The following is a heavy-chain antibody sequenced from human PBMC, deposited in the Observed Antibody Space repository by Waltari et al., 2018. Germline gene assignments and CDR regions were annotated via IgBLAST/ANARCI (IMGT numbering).Heavy chain of an antibody. J-gene: IGHJ4*02. CDR2: INNSGSIV. CDR3: LNYDFDS. V-gene: IGHV3-74*01. Sequence: DVQVVESGGGLVRPGGSLRLSCIGSGFNFSNYFIHGVRQAPGEGPVWVARINNSGSIVNYADPVKCRFSSSRDNAKSTVYLQMNNLRGEDTALYHCLNYDFDSWGQGTLVTVSS. CDR1: GFNFSNYF. D-gene: IGHD1-7*01.